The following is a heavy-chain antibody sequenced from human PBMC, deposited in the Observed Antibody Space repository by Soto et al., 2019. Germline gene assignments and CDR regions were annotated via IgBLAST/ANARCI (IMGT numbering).Heavy chain of an antibody. CDR1: GVTMSYGGYS. CDR3: ARLQYYYTSGSSLYYFDY. CDR2: IGHLETT. D-gene: IGHD3-10*01. J-gene: IGHJ4*02. Sequence: SETLSLTCSVSGVTMSYGGYSWSWIRQSPEKGLEWLGYIGHLETTYYNPSFKSRLSLSIDRTKNQFSLKLVSVTAADTAVYYCARLQYYYTSGSSLYYFDYWGQGALVTVSS. V-gene: IGHV4-30-2*06.